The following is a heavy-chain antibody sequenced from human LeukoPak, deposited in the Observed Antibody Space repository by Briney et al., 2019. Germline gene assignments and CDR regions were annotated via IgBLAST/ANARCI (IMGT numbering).Heavy chain of an antibody. V-gene: IGHV1-69*01. J-gene: IGHJ6*02. Sequence: GASMKVSCKASGNSISNYAASWVRQAPGQGFEWMGGIIPIFGTADYAQKFQGRVTITADQSTSTTYMPLSSLKSEDTATYYCTTRACHAGGCSSSFYYYYGLHFWGQGTTVSVSS. D-gene: IGHD3-16*01. CDR1: GNSISNYA. CDR3: TTRACHAGGCSSSFYYYYGLHF. CDR2: IIPIFGTA.